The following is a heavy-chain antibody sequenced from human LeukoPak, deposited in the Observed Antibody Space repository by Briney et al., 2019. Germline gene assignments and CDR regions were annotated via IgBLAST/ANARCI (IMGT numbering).Heavy chain of an antibody. J-gene: IGHJ4*02. Sequence: AGGSLRLSCAASGFTFSSYAMSWVRQAPGKGLEWVSAISSSGDSTYYADSVKGRFTISRDNSKNTLYLQMNSLRVEDTAVYYCAKDPYGYNSYYFDYWGQGTLGTVSS. CDR2: ISSSGDST. CDR1: GFTFSSYA. V-gene: IGHV3-23*01. D-gene: IGHD5-24*01. CDR3: AKDPYGYNSYYFDY.